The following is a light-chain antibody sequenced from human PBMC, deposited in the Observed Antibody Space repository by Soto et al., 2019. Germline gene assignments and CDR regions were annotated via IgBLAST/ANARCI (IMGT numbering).Light chain of an antibody. CDR3: QQYNNWPPIT. J-gene: IGKJ4*01. V-gene: IGKV3-15*01. CDR1: QSVRSN. Sequence: EIVMTQSPATLSVSPGERATLSCRASQSVRSNLAWYQQKPGQAPRLLIYAASTRATGVPATFSGSGSGTEFTLTISSLQSEDFAVYYCQQYNNWPPITFGGGTKVEIK. CDR2: AAS.